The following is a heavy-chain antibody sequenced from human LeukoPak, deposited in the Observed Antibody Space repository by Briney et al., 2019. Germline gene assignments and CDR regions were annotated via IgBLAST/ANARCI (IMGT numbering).Heavy chain of an antibody. CDR3: ARVSGSPRGYSYSYLFDY. CDR1: GYTFTSYY. CDR2: INPSGGST. Sequence: GASVKVSCKASGYTFTSYYMHWVRQAPGQGLEWMGIINPSGGSTSYAQKFQGRVTMTRDMSTSTVYMELSRLRSEDTAVYYCARVSGSPRGYSYSYLFDYWGQGTLVTVSS. D-gene: IGHD5-18*01. J-gene: IGHJ4*02. V-gene: IGHV1-46*01.